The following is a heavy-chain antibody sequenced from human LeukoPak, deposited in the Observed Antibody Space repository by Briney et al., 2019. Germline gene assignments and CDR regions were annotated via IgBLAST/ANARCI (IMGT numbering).Heavy chain of an antibody. CDR2: IIPIFGTA. Sequence: SVKVSCKASGGTFSSYAISWVRQAPGQGLEWMGGIIPIFGTANYAQKLQGRVTITTDESTSTAYMELSSLRSEDTAVYYCARGAGAAAGQYYYYYYMDVWGKGTTVTVSS. CDR1: GGTFSSYA. V-gene: IGHV1-69*05. CDR3: ARGAGAAAGQYYYYYYMDV. J-gene: IGHJ6*03. D-gene: IGHD6-13*01.